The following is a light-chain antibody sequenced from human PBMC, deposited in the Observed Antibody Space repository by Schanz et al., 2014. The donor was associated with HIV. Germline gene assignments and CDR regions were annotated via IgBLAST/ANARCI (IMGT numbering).Light chain of an antibody. J-gene: IGLJ3*02. CDR2: DVS. V-gene: IGLV2-11*01. CDR3: SSFAGSNIPWV. CDR1: SSDVGDYNY. Sequence: HSALTQPRSVSGSPGQSVTISCTGTSSDVGDYNYVSWYQEHPGKAPKLMIYDVSKRPSGVPDRFSGSKSGNTASLTVSGLQAEDEADYYCSSFAGSNIPWVFGGGTQLNVL.